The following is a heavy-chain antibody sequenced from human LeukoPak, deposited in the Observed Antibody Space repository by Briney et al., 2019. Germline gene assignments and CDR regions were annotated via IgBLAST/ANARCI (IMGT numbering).Heavy chain of an antibody. J-gene: IGHJ4*02. CDR3: TTVTGIVAADFDY. Sequence: PGGSLRLSCAASGFTFSSYGMHWVRQAPGKGLEWVGRIKSKTDGGTTDYAAPVKGRFTISRDDSKNTLYLQMNSLKTEDTAVYYCTTVTGIVAADFDYWGQGTLVTVSS. CDR2: IKSKTDGGTT. D-gene: IGHD1-14*01. V-gene: IGHV3-15*01. CDR1: GFTFSSYG.